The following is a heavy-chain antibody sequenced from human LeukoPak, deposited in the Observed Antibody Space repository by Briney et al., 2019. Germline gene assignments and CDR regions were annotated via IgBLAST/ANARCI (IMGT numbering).Heavy chain of an antibody. Sequence: ASVKVSCKASGYTFTSYGISWVRQAPGQGLEWMGWISAYNGNTNYAQKLQGRVTMTTDTSTSTAYMELRSLRSDDTAVYYCARVPTVTTSYHYYYYMDVWGKGTTVTISS. J-gene: IGHJ6*03. V-gene: IGHV1-18*01. CDR1: GYTFTSYG. D-gene: IGHD4-17*01. CDR3: ARVPTVTTSYHYYYYMDV. CDR2: ISAYNGNT.